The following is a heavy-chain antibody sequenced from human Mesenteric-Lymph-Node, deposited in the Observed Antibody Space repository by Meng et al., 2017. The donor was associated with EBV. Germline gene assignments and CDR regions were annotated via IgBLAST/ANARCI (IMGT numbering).Heavy chain of an antibody. CDR1: GERFSGFD. CDR2: MNNGGTS. CDR3: ARVKPSIWFGELFYYFDY. J-gene: IGHJ4*02. Sequence: PGAPVLLKPSETLSLTCAVYGERFSGFDWGWVRQAPGKGLGWIGEMNNGGTSNYNPSLESRVTISVDPSKNQFSLNLRSVTAADTAVYYCARVKPSIWFGELFYYFDYWGPGILVTVSS. D-gene: IGHD3-10*01. V-gene: IGHV4-34*01.